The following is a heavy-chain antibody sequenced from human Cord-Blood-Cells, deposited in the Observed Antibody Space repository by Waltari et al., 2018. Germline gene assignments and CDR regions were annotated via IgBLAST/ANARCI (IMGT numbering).Heavy chain of an antibody. Sequence: HVQQVQSGAAAKKPGASVKVSCKASGYTFTRYHMHWVRHAPGQGLEWMGWINPNSGGTNYAQKFQGRVTMTRDTSISTAYMELSRLRSDDTAVYYCARGTYYYDSSGYYSGYFQHWGQGTLVTVSS. CDR3: ARGTYYYDSSGYYSGYFQH. J-gene: IGHJ1*01. CDR2: INPNSGGT. D-gene: IGHD3-22*01. V-gene: IGHV1-2*02. CDR1: GYTFTRYH.